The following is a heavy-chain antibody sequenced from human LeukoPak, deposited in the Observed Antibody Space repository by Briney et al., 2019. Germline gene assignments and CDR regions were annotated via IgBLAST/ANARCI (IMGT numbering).Heavy chain of an antibody. Sequence: SGGSLRLSCAASGFTFSDFGMHWVRQAPGKGLEWVAVISHEGYNKYFADSVKGRFTISRDNPKNTLYLQMNSLRAEDTALYYCATQDGFDKDGYYGYWGQGALVTVSS. CDR3: ATQDGFDKDGYYGY. CDR2: ISHEGYNK. V-gene: IGHV3-30*03. CDR1: GFTFSDFG. D-gene: IGHD3-3*01. J-gene: IGHJ4*02.